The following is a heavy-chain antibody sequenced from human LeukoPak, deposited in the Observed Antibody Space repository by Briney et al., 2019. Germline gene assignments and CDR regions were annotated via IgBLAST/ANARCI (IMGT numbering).Heavy chain of an antibody. V-gene: IGHV3-48*03. J-gene: IGHJ4*02. CDR3: ARPYYDFWSGYYTGMVFGY. D-gene: IGHD3-3*01. CDR1: GFTFSSYE. CDR2: ISSSGSTI. Sequence: PGGSLRLSCAASGFTFSSYEMNWVRQAPGKGLEWVSYISSSGSTIYYAYSVKGRFTISRDNAKNSLYLQMNSLRAEDTAVYYCARPYYDFWSGYYTGMVFGYWGQGTLVTVSS.